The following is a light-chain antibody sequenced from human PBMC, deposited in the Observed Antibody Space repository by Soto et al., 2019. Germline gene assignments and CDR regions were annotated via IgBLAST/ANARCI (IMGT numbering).Light chain of an antibody. CDR2: GES. J-gene: IGKJ1*01. CDR1: RTVGSN. Sequence: EIVMTQSPATLSVSTGERATLSCRASRTVGSNLAWYQQKLGQAPSPLIYGESTRATGIPARFSGSGSGTEFTLAISCLRSEDFAIYFCQQYNNWPPDGTFGLGTKVEIK. CDR3: QQYNNWPPDGT. V-gene: IGKV3-15*01.